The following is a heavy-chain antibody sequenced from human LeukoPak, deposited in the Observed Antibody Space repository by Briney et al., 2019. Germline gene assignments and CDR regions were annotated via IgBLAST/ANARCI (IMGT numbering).Heavy chain of an antibody. CDR3: AKEHGSGSYFDY. D-gene: IGHD3-10*01. V-gene: IGHV3-30*02. CDR1: EFTFSNYG. Sequence: GGSLRLSCAASEFTFSNYGMHWVRQAPGKGLKWVAFIQYDGSNKYYRNSVKGRFTISRDTSKNTLYLQMNSLRAEDTAVYYCAKEHGSGSYFDYWGQGTLVTVSS. J-gene: IGHJ4*02. CDR2: IQYDGSNK.